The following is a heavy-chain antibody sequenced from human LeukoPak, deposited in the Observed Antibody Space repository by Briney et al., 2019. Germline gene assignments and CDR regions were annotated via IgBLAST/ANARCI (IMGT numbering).Heavy chain of an antibody. V-gene: IGHV3-49*04. CDR2: IRSKAYGGTT. J-gene: IGHJ4*02. Sequence: GRSLRLSCTASGFPFGDYAMSWVRQAPGKGLEWVGFIRSKAYGGTTEYAASVKGRFTISRDDSKSIAYLQMNSLKTEDTAVFYCTRMGIHGYSYGRIDYWGQGTLVTVSS. CDR3: TRMGIHGYSYGRIDY. D-gene: IGHD5-18*01. CDR1: GFPFGDYA.